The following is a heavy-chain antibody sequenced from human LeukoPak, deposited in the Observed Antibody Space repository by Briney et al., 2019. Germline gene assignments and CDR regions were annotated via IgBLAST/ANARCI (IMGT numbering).Heavy chain of an antibody. CDR2: MNANSGDT. V-gene: IGHV1-8*01. D-gene: IGHD6-19*01. CDR3: ARNLPSSGWFIG. Sequence: GASVKVSCKASGYAFTSYDINWVRQATGQGLEWMGWMNANSGDTGYAQKFQGRVTMTRDTSISTAYMELRSLRFEDTAVYYCARNLPSSGWFIGWGQGTLVTVSS. J-gene: IGHJ4*02. CDR1: GYAFTSYD.